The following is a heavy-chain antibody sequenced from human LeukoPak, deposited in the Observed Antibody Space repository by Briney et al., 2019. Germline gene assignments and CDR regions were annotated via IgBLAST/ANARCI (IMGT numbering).Heavy chain of an antibody. CDR3: AGSMGYITDL. Sequence: PGGSLRLSCAASGFTFSNYWMNWVRQAPGKGLEWVANIKQDGSATNYIDSVKGRFTISRDNAKSSVYLEMNSLGDDDTGVYHCAGSMGYITDLWGQGILVTVSS. CDR1: GFTFSNYW. CDR2: IKQDGSAT. D-gene: IGHD1-1*01. J-gene: IGHJ5*02. V-gene: IGHV3-7*01.